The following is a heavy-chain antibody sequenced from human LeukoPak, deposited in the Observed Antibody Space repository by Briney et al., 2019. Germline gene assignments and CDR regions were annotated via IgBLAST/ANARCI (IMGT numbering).Heavy chain of an antibody. CDR1: GFTFSSYG. D-gene: IGHD2-8*01. CDR2: ISYDGSNK. J-gene: IGHJ4*02. V-gene: IGHV3-30*18. CDR3: AKDNEVY. Sequence: PGRSLRLSCAASGFTFSSYGMHWVSQAPGKGLEGVAIISYDGSNKYYADSVKGRFTISRDNSKNTLYLQMNSLRAEDTAVYYCAKDNEVYWGQGTLGTVSS.